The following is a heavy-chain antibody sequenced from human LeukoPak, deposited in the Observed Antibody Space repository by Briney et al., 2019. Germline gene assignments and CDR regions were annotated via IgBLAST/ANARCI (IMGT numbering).Heavy chain of an antibody. V-gene: IGHV4-38-2*02. CDR2: SYHSGRT. CDR1: VYSTSRRYY. J-gene: IGHJ5*02. CDR3: ARQTIDCSSTSCYPNWFDP. Sequence: SETQSLTCTVSVYSTSRRYYWAWIRQPPGKGLERHGRSYHSGRTYYNPSLKSRATISVDTSKNQFSLKLSSVPAADTAVYYCARQTIDCSSTSCYPNWFDPWGQGTLVTVSS. D-gene: IGHD2-2*01.